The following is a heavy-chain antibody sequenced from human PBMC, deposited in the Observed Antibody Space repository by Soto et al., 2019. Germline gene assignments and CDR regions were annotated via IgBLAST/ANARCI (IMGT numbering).Heavy chain of an antibody. J-gene: IGHJ4*02. CDR2: ISAYNGNT. V-gene: IGHV1-18*01. CDR3: ARAGQYYDSSGYAN. D-gene: IGHD3-22*01. CDR1: GYSFATSG. Sequence: QVKLVQSGTEVKQPGASMKVSCKASGYSFATSGISWVRQAPGQGLEWMGWISAYNGNTNYDQKLQDRVTMTTDTSTSTAYLELRNLRSDDTAVYYCARAGQYYDSSGYANWGQGTLVTVS.